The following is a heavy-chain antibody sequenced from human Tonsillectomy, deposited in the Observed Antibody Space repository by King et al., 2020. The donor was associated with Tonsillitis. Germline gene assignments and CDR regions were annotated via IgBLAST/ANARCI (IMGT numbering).Heavy chain of an antibody. CDR2: IKQDGSET. J-gene: IGHJ3*02. CDR1: GFAVSTYW. D-gene: IGHD1-26*01. Sequence: VQLVESGGGLAHPGGSLRLSCAASGFAVSTYWMSWVRQAPGEGLEWVANIKQDGSETYYVDSVKGRFTISRDNAKNSLYLQMNTLRAEDTAVYYCARVRGSGSYWGDAFDICGQGTVVTVSS. CDR3: ARVRGSGSYWGDAFDI. V-gene: IGHV3-7*01.